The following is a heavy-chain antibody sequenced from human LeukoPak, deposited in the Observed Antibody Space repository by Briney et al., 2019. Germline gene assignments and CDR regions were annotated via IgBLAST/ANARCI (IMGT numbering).Heavy chain of an antibody. Sequence: GGSLRLSCAASGFTFSSYSMNWVRQAPGKGLDWVSSISSSSSYIYYADSVMGRFTISRDNAKSSLYLQMNSLRAEDTAVYYCASYGDYNDAFDIWGQGTMVTVSS. V-gene: IGHV3-21*01. CDR3: ASYGDYNDAFDI. CDR1: GFTFSSYS. CDR2: ISSSSSYI. D-gene: IGHD4-17*01. J-gene: IGHJ3*02.